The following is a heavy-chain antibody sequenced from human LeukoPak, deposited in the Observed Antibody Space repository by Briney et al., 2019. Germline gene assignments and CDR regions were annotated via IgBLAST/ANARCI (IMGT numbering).Heavy chain of an antibody. CDR3: TRGLKGSYYSGSGTYRWFAP. J-gene: IGHJ5*02. CDR2: MNPKSNNR. Sequence: ASVKVSCKASGYTFTNYDVNWVRPATGQGLEWMGWMNPKSNNRGYAQKFQGRVTITTDTSMSTAYMELSSLRSDDAAVYYCTRGLKGSYYSGSGTYRWFAPWGQGTLVTVSS. CDR1: GYTFTNYD. V-gene: IGHV1-8*01. D-gene: IGHD3-10*01.